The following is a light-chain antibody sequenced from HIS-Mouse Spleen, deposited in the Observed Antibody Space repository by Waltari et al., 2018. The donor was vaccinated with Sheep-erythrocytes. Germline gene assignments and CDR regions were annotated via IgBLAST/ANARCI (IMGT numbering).Light chain of an antibody. J-gene: IGLJ2*01. CDR2: QDS. CDR1: KLGDKY. V-gene: IGLV3-1*01. CDR3: QAWDSSTVV. Sequence: SYELTQPPSVSVSPVQTASITCSGDKLGDKYACWYHQKPGQSPVLVIYQDSKRPSGIPERFSGSNSGNTATLTISGTQAMDEADYYCQAWDSSTVVFGGGTKLTVL.